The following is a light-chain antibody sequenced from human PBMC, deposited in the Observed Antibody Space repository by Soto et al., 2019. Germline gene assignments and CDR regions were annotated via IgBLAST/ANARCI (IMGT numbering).Light chain of an antibody. CDR2: GAF. CDR1: QSVSTN. Sequence: EMVMTQSPATLSVSPSERSTLSCRASQSVSTNLAWYQQKPGQAPRLLIYGAFIRATGIPARFSGSGSGTEFTLTISSLQSEDFAVYYCQHYNNWPPVITFGQGTRLEIK. CDR3: QHYNNWPPVIT. J-gene: IGKJ5*01. V-gene: IGKV3-15*01.